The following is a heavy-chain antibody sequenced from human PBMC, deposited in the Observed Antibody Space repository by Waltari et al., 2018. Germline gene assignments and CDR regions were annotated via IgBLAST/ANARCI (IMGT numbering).Heavy chain of an antibody. CDR1: GGSFSGYY. J-gene: IGHJ4*02. CDR3: ARGLDTAMVTPFDY. CDR2: INHSGST. D-gene: IGHD5-18*01. Sequence: QVQLQQWGAGLLKPSETLSLTCAVYGGSFSGYYWRWIRQPPGKGLEWIGEINHSGSTNYNPSLKSRVTISVDTSKNQFSLKLSSVTAADTAVYYCARGLDTAMVTPFDYWGQGTLVTVSS. V-gene: IGHV4-34*01.